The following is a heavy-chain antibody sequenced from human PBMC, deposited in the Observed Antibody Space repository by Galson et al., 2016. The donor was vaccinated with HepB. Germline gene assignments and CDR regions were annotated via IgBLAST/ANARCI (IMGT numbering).Heavy chain of an antibody. CDR1: GFAFGSYA. V-gene: IGHV3-30*03. Sequence: RLSCAGSGFAFGSYAMHWVRQAPGKGLEWVAHISYDGSTQFHADSLKGRFTISRDNSKNTLYLQMNSLRSDDTAIYFCATRYSYGYAGFQQWGQGVLVTVSS. J-gene: IGHJ4*02. D-gene: IGHD5-18*01. CDR3: ATRYSYGYAGFQQ. CDR2: ISYDGSTQ.